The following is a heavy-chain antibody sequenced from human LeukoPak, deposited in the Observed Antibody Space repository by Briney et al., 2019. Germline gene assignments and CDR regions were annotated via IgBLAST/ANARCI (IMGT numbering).Heavy chain of an antibody. CDR1: GFTVSSNY. V-gene: IGHV3-66*04. CDR3: ASHYYDSSGYSSLGYYYYGMDV. CDR2: IYSGGST. D-gene: IGHD3-22*01. Sequence: TGGSLRLSCAASGFTVSSNYMSWVRQAPGKGLEWVSVIYSGGSTYYADSVKGRFTISRDNSKNTLYLQMNSLRAEDTAVYYCASHYYDSSGYSSLGYYYYGMDVWGQGTTVTVSS. J-gene: IGHJ6*02.